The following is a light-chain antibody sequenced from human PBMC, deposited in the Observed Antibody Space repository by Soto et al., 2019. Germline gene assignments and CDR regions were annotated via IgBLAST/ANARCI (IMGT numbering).Light chain of an antibody. V-gene: IGKV1-33*01. CDR2: DAS. Sequence: DIQMTQSHSSLSASVGDRVTMTCQASQDFSDHVNWYQYKEGEAPKLLIYDASNLESGVPSRFSGSGSGTDFTLTISSLQSQDIATYYCQHFANLPITFGQGTRLEIK. CDR1: QDFSDH. CDR3: QHFANLPIT. J-gene: IGKJ5*01.